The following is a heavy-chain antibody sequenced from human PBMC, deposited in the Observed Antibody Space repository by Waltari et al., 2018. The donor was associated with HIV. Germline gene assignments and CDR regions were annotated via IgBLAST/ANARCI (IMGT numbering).Heavy chain of an antibody. CDR1: EYSFTGFY. J-gene: IGHJ6*02. V-gene: IGHV1-2*07. Sequence: QVQLAQSGAEVKKPGASVKVSCKASEYSFTGFYLHWMRQALGKGRVWRGWINPNRGTTTYAPKLQGRVSMTRDMSIATAYMELTSLTADDTAIYYCARASHCTGDCRVYYYSYYGLDVWGQGTTVTVSS. CDR2: INPNRGTT. CDR3: ARASHCTGDCRVYYYSYYGLDV. D-gene: IGHD2-8*02.